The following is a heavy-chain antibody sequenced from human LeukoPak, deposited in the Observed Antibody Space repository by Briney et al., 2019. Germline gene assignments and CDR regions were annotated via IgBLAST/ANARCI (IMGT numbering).Heavy chain of an antibody. Sequence: AGGSLRLSCVASGFPFSSYWTTWVRQAPGKGLEWVANIKQDGSKKSYVDSVKGRFTISRDNAKNSLYLQMNSLRAEDTAIYYCTRVGYIDEGIDYWGQGTLVTVSS. CDR3: TRVGYIDEGIDY. CDR1: GFPFSSYW. D-gene: IGHD5-24*01. J-gene: IGHJ4*02. V-gene: IGHV3-7*04. CDR2: IKQDGSKK.